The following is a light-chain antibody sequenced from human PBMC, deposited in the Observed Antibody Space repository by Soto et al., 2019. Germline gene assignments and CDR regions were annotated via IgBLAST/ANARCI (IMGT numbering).Light chain of an antibody. V-gene: IGKV3D-20*02. J-gene: IGKJ5*01. CDR2: GAS. Sequence: EIVLTQSPGTLSLSPGERATLSCRASQSITNNYLAWYQQKPGRAHRLLIYGASRRATGIPDRFSGSGSGTDFPLTISRLEPEDFAMYYCQQRSNWPPITFGQGTRLEIK. CDR1: QSITNNY. CDR3: QQRSNWPPIT.